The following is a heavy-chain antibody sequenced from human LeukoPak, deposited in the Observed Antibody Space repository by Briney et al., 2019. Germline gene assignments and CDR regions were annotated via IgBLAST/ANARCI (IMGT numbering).Heavy chain of an antibody. V-gene: IGHV1-69*13. CDR2: IIPIFGTA. CDR1: GGTFTSYA. CDR3: ARGSRCSSTSCYAGDDY. Sequence: SVKVSCKASGGTFTSYAISWVRQAPGQGLEWMGGIIPIFGTANYAQKFQGRVTITADESTSTAYMELSSLRSEDTAVYYCARGSRCSSTSCYAGDDYWGQGTLGPVS. J-gene: IGHJ4*02. D-gene: IGHD2-2*01.